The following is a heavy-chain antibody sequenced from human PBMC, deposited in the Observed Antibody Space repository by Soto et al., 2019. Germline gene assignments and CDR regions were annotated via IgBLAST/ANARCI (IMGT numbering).Heavy chain of an antibody. CDR1: GFSLTNSGVG. CDR2: IYWDNDR. V-gene: IGHV2-5*02. Sequence: QITLKESGPTLVEPTQTLTLTCSFSGFSLTNSGVGVGWFRQAPGKALECLGIIYWDNDRRYNPSLKTRLTITNDTTNNQVDLTMTYMEPVDTGTYYCAHRVTYSGSRDVGWFDSWGQGTPVTVS. J-gene: IGHJ5*01. D-gene: IGHD2-15*01. CDR3: AHRVTYSGSRDVGWFDS.